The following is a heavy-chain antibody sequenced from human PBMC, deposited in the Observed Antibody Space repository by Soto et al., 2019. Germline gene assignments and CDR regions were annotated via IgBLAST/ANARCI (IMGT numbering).Heavy chain of an antibody. D-gene: IGHD3-22*01. V-gene: IGHV3-53*02. Sequence: EVQLVETGGGLIQPGGSLRLSCAASGFTVSSNYMSWVRQAPGKGLEWVSVIYSGGSTYYADSVKGRFTISRDNSKNTLYLQMNSLRAEDTAVYYCARGPYYYDSSGYYGRGFDYWGQGTLVTVSS. CDR3: ARGPYYYDSSGYYGRGFDY. J-gene: IGHJ4*02. CDR2: IYSGGST. CDR1: GFTVSSNY.